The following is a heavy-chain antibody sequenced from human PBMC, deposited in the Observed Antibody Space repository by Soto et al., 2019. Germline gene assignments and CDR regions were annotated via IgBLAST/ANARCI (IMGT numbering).Heavy chain of an antibody. CDR1: GFTFSNYW. CDR3: ASARHIGP. V-gene: IGHV3-7*01. J-gene: IGHJ5*02. CDR2: IKQDGSES. D-gene: IGHD2-21*01. Sequence: LRLSCAASGFTFSNYWMSWVRQAPGKGLEWVANIKQDGSESNYADSVKGRFTISRDNAENSLYLQMTSLRAEDTAVYYCASARHIGPWGQGTLVTVSS.